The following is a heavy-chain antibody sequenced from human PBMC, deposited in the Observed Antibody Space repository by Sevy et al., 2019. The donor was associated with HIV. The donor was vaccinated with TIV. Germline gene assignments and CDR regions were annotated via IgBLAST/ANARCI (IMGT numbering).Heavy chain of an antibody. Sequence: GGSLRLSCAASGFTFGSYTLHWVCQAPGKGLESVALISQTYDGSKKYYTDSVQGRFTISRDNSKNTLYLQMDSLRPEDTAVYYCARDNSGYFFFDYWGQGILVTVSS. CDR1: GFTFGSYT. D-gene: IGHD3-22*01. J-gene: IGHJ4*02. V-gene: IGHV3-30-3*01. CDR2: ISQTYDGSKK. CDR3: ARDNSGYFFFDY.